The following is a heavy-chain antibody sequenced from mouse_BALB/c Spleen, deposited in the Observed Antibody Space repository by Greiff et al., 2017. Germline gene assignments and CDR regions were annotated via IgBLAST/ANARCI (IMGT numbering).Heavy chain of an antibody. J-gene: IGHJ4*01. CDR3: ARGDYGYVNYAMDY. Sequence: DVQLQESGGGLVKPGGSLKLSCAASGFTFSSYAMSWVRQTPEKRLEWVASISSGGSTYYPDSVKGRFTISRDNARNILYLQMSSLRSEDTAMYYCARGDYGYVNYAMDYWGQGTSVTVSS. V-gene: IGHV5-6-5*01. D-gene: IGHD1-2*01. CDR2: ISSGGST. CDR1: GFTFSSYA.